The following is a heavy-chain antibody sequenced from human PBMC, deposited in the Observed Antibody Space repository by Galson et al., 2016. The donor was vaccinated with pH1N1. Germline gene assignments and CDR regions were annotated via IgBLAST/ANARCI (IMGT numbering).Heavy chain of an antibody. V-gene: IGHV3-7*01. CDR1: GFMFSRYW. Sequence: SLRLSCAASGFMFSRYWMSWVRQAPGKGLEWVANIKQDGSQKYFVDSVKGRFTISRDNAKNSLFLQMNSLRAEDTALYYCVRKVGDFWGQGTMVTVSS. J-gene: IGHJ3*01. CDR3: VRKVGDF. CDR2: IKQDGSQK. D-gene: IGHD1-26*01.